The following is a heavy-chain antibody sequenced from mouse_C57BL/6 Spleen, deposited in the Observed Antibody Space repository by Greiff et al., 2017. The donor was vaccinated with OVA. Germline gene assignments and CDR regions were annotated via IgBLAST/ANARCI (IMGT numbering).Heavy chain of an antibody. CDR2: INPSNGGT. D-gene: IGHD1-1*01. CDR3: ASDGSSYGYFDV. Sequence: QVQLQQPGTELVKPGASVKLSCKASGYTFTSYWMHWVKQRPGQGLEWIGNINPSNGGTNYNEKFKSKATLTVDKSSSTAYMQLSSLTSEDSAVYDCASDGSSYGYFDVWGTGTTVTVSS. V-gene: IGHV1-53*01. CDR1: GYTFTSYW. J-gene: IGHJ1*03.